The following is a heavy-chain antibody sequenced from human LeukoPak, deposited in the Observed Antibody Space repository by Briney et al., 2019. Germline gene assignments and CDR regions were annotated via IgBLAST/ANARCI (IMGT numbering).Heavy chain of an antibody. J-gene: IGHJ4*02. CDR1: GFTFSSYS. CDR3: ARDRRSGSYYDFDY. V-gene: IGHV3-21*01. CDR2: ISSSSSYI. D-gene: IGHD3-10*01. Sequence: GGSLRLSCAASGFTFSSYSMNWVRQAPGKGLEWVSSISSSSSYIYYADSVKGRFTISRDNAKNSLYLQMNSLRAEDTAVYYCARDRRSGSYYDFDYWGQGTLVTVSS.